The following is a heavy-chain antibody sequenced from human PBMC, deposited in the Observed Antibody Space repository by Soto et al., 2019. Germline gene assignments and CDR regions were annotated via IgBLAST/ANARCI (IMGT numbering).Heavy chain of an antibody. CDR1: GGSISSGDYY. Sequence: QVQLQESGPGLVKPSQTLSLTCTVSGGSISSGDYYWSWIRQPPGKGLEWIGYIYYSGSTYYNPALKSRVTISVDTSKNQCALKLSSVTAADTAVYYCASQLSAADLDYWGEGTLVTVYS. CDR2: IYYSGST. CDR3: ASQLSAADLDY. D-gene: IGHD6-13*01. J-gene: IGHJ4*02. V-gene: IGHV4-30-4*01.